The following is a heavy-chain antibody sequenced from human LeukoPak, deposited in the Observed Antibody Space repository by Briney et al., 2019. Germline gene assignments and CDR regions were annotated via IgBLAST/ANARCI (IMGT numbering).Heavy chain of an antibody. J-gene: IGHJ3*02. CDR3: ARETPGDFRAFDI. D-gene: IGHD7-27*01. Sequence: SVKVSCKASGGTFTSYAISWVRQAPGQGLEWMGGIIPIFGTANYAQKFQGRVTITADESTSTAYMELSSLRSEDTAVYYCARETPGDFRAFDIWGQGTMVTVSS. CDR1: GGTFTSYA. CDR2: IIPIFGTA. V-gene: IGHV1-69*13.